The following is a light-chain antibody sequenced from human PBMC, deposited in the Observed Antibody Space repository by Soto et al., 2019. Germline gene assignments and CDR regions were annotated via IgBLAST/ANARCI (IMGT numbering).Light chain of an antibody. CDR1: QSVSSY. CDR2: VAS. V-gene: IGKV3-11*01. Sequence: EIVLTQSPATLSLSPGERATLSCGASQSVSSYLGWYQQKPGQAPRLLIYVASKRATGIPARFSGSGSGTDFTLTISSLEPEDFAVYYCQQRSNWPLTFGGGTKVEIK. J-gene: IGKJ4*01. CDR3: QQRSNWPLT.